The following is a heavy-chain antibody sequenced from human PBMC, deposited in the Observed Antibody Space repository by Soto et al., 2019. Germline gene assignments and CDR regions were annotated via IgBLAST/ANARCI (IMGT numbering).Heavy chain of an antibody. CDR1: GGTFSRYA. Sequence: GASVKVSCKASGGTFSRYAISWVRQAPGQGLQWMGGIIPMFGKANYAQKFQGRVTITADESTSTGYMELRSLISEDTAVYYCARDGTLYDTSGYYYLYWGQGTLVTVS. CDR3: ARDGTLYDTSGYYYLY. CDR2: IIPMFGKA. V-gene: IGHV1-69*13. J-gene: IGHJ4*02. D-gene: IGHD3-22*01.